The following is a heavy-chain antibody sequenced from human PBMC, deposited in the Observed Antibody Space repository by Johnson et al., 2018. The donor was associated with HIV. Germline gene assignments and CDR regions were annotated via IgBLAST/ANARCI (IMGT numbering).Heavy chain of an antibody. J-gene: IGHJ3*02. Sequence: VQVVESGGGLVQPGGSLRLSCAASGFTVSSNYMSWVRQAPGKGLEWVSVIYSGGSTYYADSVKGRFTISRDNSKNTLYLQMNSLRAEDTAVYYCARAGDYDAFDIWGQGTMVTVSS. D-gene: IGHD3-16*01. CDR1: GFTVSSNY. CDR3: ARAGDYDAFDI. CDR2: IYSGGST. V-gene: IGHV3-66*01.